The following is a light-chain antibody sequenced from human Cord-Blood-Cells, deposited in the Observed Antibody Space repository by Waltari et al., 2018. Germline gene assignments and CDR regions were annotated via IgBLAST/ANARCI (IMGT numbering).Light chain of an antibody. Sequence: EIVLTQSPGTLSLSPGERATLSCRASQSVSSSYLAWYQQKPGQAPRLLIYGASSRATGIPDRFSGSGSGRDFTLTCSGLEPEDFEVYYCQQYGSSTYTFGQGTKLEIK. V-gene: IGKV3-20*01. CDR1: QSVSSSY. CDR2: GAS. CDR3: QQYGSSTYT. J-gene: IGKJ2*01.